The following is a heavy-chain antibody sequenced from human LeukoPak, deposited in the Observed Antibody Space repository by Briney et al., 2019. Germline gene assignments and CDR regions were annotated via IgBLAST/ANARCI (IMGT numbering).Heavy chain of an antibody. CDR3: AKHLTNTASLDY. V-gene: IGHV3-23*01. CDR1: GFIFSTYG. CDR2: IRGSGGVP. J-gene: IGHJ4*02. Sequence: GGALRLSCAGSGFIFSTYGMSLVRQVPGKGLERLASIRGSGGVPHYADSAKGRLTISRDNSKNMVYLQLSSLRVEDTAVYHCAKHLTNTASLDYWGQGTLVTVSS. D-gene: IGHD2-8*01.